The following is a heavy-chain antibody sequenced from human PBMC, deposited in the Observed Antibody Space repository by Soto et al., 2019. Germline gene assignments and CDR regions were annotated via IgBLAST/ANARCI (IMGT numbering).Heavy chain of an antibody. D-gene: IGHD2-2*01. CDR1: GFTFSDYF. CDR2: ISGSSDNI. V-gene: IGHV3-11*06. J-gene: IGHJ5*02. CDR3: VRDSARIVVVPRVDGDNWFDP. Sequence: GGSLRLSCAASGFTFSDYFMSWIRQAPGKGLEWVSFISGSSDNIKYADSVKGRFTISRDNAKNSLYLQMNSLRAEDTAVNYCVRDSARIVVVPRVDGDNWFDPWGQGTLVTVSS.